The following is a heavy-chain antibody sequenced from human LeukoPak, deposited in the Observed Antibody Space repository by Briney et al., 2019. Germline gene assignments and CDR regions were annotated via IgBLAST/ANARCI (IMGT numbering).Heavy chain of an antibody. J-gene: IGHJ4*02. CDR3: ATNPAPIDY. CDR1: GFIFGSYN. Sequence: GGSLRLSCAASGFIFGSYNMNWVRQAPGKGLEWVAVISYDGSNKYYADSVKGRFTISRDNSKNTLYLQMNSLRAEDTAVYYRATNPAPIDYWGQGTLVTVSS. CDR2: ISYDGSNK. V-gene: IGHV3-30*03.